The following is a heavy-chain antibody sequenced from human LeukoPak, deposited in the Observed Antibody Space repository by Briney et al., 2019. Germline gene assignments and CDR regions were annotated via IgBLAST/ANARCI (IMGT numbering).Heavy chain of an antibody. J-gene: IGHJ3*02. CDR1: GFTFSSYA. D-gene: IGHD4-17*01. CDR2: ISGSGGST. Sequence: PGGPLRLSCAASGFTFSSYAMSWVRQAPGKGLEWVSAISGSGGSTYYADSVKGRFTISRDNAKDTLYLQMNSLRAEDTAVYYCARGNGDYGPRPHDAFDIWGQGTMVTASA. CDR3: ARGNGDYGPRPHDAFDI. V-gene: IGHV3-23*01.